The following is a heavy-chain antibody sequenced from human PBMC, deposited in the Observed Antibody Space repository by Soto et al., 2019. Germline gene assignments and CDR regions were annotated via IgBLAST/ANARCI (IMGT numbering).Heavy chain of an antibody. D-gene: IGHD3-10*01. CDR2: IYYSGST. J-gene: IGHJ5*02. V-gene: IGHV4-31*03. CDR1: GASISSGGSY. CDR3: AREGVRGYGVIDP. Sequence: QVQLQESGPGLVKPSQTLSLTCTVSGASISSGGSYWSWIRQHPGKGLEWIGYIYYSGSTYYNPSLKSRVTISVDTSKNQFSLKLSSVTAADTAVYYCAREGVRGYGVIDPWGQGTLVTVSS.